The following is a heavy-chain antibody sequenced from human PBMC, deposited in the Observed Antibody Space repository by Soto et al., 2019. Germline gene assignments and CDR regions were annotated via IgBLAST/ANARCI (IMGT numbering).Heavy chain of an antibody. CDR3: ARGIDYGSAIGNDS. D-gene: IGHD3-10*01. CDR1: GRSISSYF. J-gene: IGHJ4*02. V-gene: IGHV4-59*01. Sequence: SETLSHTGTVSGRSISSYFLCWIRQPQGKGLEWIGYIYYSGSTNYNPSLKSRVTISVDTSKNQFSLKLSSVTAADTAVYFCARGIDYGSAIGNDSWGQGTVLTVSS. CDR2: IYYSGST.